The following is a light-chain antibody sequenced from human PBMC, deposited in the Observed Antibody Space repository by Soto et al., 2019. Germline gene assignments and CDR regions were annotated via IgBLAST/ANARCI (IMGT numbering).Light chain of an antibody. J-gene: IGKJ4*01. Sequence: EIVLTQSPATLALSPGERATLSCRASQSVGSFLAWYHQKPGQAPRLLIYDASKRATGISARFSGSGSGTDFTLTISSLEPEDFAVYYCQQRSSWPLTFGGGTKVEIK. CDR3: QQRSSWPLT. V-gene: IGKV3-11*01. CDR2: DAS. CDR1: QSVGSF.